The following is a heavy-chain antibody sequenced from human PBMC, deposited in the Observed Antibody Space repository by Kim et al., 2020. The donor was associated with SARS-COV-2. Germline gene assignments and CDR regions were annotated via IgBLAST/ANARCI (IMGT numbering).Heavy chain of an antibody. D-gene: IGHD5-12*01. Sequence: SETLSLTCAVSGGSISSSNWWSWVRQPPGKGLEWIGEIYHSGSTKYNPSLKSRVAISVDKSKNQFSLKVTSVTAADTAVYYCARSNPRGYAGYDRHRVDYWGQGTLVTVSS. V-gene: IGHV4-4*02. CDR3: ARSNPRGYAGYDRHRVDY. CDR1: GGSISSSNW. CDR2: IYHSGST. J-gene: IGHJ4*02.